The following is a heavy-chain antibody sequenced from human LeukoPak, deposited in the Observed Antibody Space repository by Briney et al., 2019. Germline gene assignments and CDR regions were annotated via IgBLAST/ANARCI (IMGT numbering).Heavy chain of an antibody. D-gene: IGHD6-13*01. CDR1: GFTFSRYA. CDR3: AKDGSSSWYEYIDC. J-gene: IGHJ4*02. Sequence: PGGSLRLSCAASGFTFSRYAMHWVRQAPGKGLEWVAFIQYDGSKKYYADSVKGRFTISRDKSKNTLYLQMNSLRAEDTAVYYCAKDGSSSWYEYIDCWGQGTLVTVSS. CDR2: IQYDGSKK. V-gene: IGHV3-30*02.